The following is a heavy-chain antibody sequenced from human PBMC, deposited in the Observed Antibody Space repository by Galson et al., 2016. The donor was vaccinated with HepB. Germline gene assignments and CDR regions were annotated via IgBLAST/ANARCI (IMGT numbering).Heavy chain of an antibody. V-gene: IGHV4-59*08. CDR1: DNSISSYY. J-gene: IGHJ5*02. CDR3: ASYSYYGSGTYYKGWFDP. Sequence: ETLSLTCTVSDNSISSYYWSWIRQPPGKGLEWIGYIYYSGSTNYNPSLKSRVTISVDTSKNQFSLKLSSVTAADTAVYFCASYSYYGSGTYYKGWFDPWGQGTLVTVSS. CDR2: IYYSGST. D-gene: IGHD3-10*01.